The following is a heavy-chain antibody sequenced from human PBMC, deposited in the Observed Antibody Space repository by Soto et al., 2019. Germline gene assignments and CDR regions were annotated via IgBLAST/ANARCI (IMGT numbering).Heavy chain of an antibody. CDR1: GFSLSTHTVG. CDR3: AHIGPFDYRGYNFEL. Sequence: QITLKESGPTLVKPTQTLTLTCTFSGFSLSTHTVGVAWIRQPPGKALEWLALIYWDEDKRYSPSLKSRLTITQDTSKNQVVLTMTNMDPVDTATYYFAHIGPFDYRGYNFELWGQGILVTVSS. J-gene: IGHJ4*02. CDR2: IYWDEDK. D-gene: IGHD3-9*01. V-gene: IGHV2-5*02.